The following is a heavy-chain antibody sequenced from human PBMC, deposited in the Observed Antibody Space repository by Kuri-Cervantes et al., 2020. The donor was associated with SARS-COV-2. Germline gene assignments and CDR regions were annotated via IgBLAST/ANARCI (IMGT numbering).Heavy chain of an antibody. CDR3: ARVSRSGWHPQES. J-gene: IGHJ5*02. CDR1: GGSISGGDYY. V-gene: IGHV4-30-4*08. Sequence: SETLSLTCTVSGGSISGGDYYWSWIRQPPGKGLEWFGFIFHSGSTYYNPSLKSRVTLSVETSKNQFSLRLSSVTAADTAVYYCARVSRSGWHPQESWGQGTLVTVSS. D-gene: IGHD6-19*01. CDR2: IFHSGST.